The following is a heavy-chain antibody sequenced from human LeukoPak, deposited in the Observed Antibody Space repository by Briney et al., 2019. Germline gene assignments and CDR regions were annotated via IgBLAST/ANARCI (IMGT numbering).Heavy chain of an antibody. CDR2: ISSSGSTI. CDR3: ARGSYLWFGELISSVLPPDY. D-gene: IGHD3-10*01. Sequence: AGGSLRLSCAASGFTFSDYYMSWIRQAPGKGPEWVSYISSSGSTIYYADSVKGRFTISRDNAKNSLYLQMNSLRAEDTAVYYCARGSYLWFGELISSVLPPDYWGQGTLVTVSS. CDR1: GFTFSDYY. J-gene: IGHJ4*02. V-gene: IGHV3-11*01.